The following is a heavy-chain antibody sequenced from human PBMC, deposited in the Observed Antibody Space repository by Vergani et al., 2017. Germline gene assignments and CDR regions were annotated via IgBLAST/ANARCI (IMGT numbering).Heavy chain of an antibody. J-gene: IGHJ6*03. Sequence: EVQLVQSGAEVKTPGESLRISCKGSGYSFTSYWISWVRQMPGKGLEWMGRIDPSDSYTNYSPSFQGHVTLSADKSISTAYLQESSLKASDTAMYYCAGDKDVVQRTTRGVGLYYYYMDVWGKGTTVTVSS. CDR1: GYSFTSYW. V-gene: IGHV5-10-1*03. D-gene: IGHD2-15*01. CDR2: IDPSDSYT. CDR3: AGDKDVVQRTTRGVGLYYYYMDV.